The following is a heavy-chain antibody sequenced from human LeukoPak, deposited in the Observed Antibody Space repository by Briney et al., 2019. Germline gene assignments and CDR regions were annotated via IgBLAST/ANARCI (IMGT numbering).Heavy chain of an antibody. J-gene: IGHJ3*02. CDR2: IYYIGST. Sequence: SETLSLTCTVSGGSISSYYWSWIRQPPGKGLEWIGYIYYIGSTNYNPSLKSRFTISVDTSKNQFSLKLSSVTAADTAVYYCAGYCSSTSCLGAFDIWGQGTMVTVSS. D-gene: IGHD2-2*01. V-gene: IGHV4-59*08. CDR3: AGYCSSTSCLGAFDI. CDR1: GGSISSYY.